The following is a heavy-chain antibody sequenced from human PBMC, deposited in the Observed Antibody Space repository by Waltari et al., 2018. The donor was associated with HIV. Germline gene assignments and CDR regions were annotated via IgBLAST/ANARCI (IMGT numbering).Heavy chain of an antibody. CDR2: IKQDGSEK. Sequence: EVQLVESGGGLVQPGGSLRLSCAASGFTFSSYWMSWVRQAPGKGLEWVANIKQDGSEKDYVDSGRGRFTISRDNAKNSLYLQLNSRSAEDTAVYYCASQLFLGQWLVPTPHWGQGTLVTVSS. CDR3: ASQLFLGQWLVPTPH. V-gene: IGHV3-7*01. J-gene: IGHJ4*02. CDR1: GFTFSSYW. D-gene: IGHD6-19*01.